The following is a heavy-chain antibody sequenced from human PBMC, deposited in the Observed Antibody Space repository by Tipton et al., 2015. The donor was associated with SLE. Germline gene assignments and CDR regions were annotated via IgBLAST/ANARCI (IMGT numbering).Heavy chain of an antibody. J-gene: IGHJ2*01. CDR1: GGSFSGYY. Sequence: TLSLTCAVYGGSFSGYYWSWIRQPAGKGLEWIGYIYISGSTKYNPSLKSRVTISADTSKNQFSLQLNSVTPEDTAVYYCARDLTWYFDLWGRGTLVTVSS. CDR2: IYISGST. CDR3: ARDLTWYFDL. V-gene: IGHV4-4*07.